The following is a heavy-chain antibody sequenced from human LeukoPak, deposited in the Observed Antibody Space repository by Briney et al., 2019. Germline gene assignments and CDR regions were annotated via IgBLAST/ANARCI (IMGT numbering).Heavy chain of an antibody. Sequence: SETLSLTCTVSGGSTSNYFCTWLRQSAGKGLEWIGRIHTSGSTNYNPSLKSRVSMSVDTSKNQFSLKLSSVTAADTAVYYCARDPEGHGFDYWGLGALVSVSS. D-gene: IGHD1-14*01. CDR3: ARDPEGHGFDY. V-gene: IGHV4-4*07. CDR1: GGSTSNYF. J-gene: IGHJ4*02. CDR2: IHTSGST.